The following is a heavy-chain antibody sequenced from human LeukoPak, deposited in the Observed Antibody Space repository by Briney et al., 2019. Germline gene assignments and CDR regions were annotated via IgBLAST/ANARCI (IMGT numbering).Heavy chain of an antibody. CDR1: GFTFSIYA. J-gene: IGHJ4*02. CDR3: AKNNDFGY. Sequence: PGGSLRLSCAASGFTFSIYAMSWVRQAPGKGLEWGSYISGSGVSTYYADSVKDHFTISRDNSKNTLYLQMNTLRAEDTAVYYCAKNNDFGYWGQGTLVTVSS. CDR2: ISGSGVST. V-gene: IGHV3-23*01. D-gene: IGHD1-1*01.